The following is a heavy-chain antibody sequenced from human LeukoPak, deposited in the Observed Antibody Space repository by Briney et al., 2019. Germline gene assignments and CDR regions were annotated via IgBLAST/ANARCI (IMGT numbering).Heavy chain of an antibody. CDR3: ARADCSGSTCYLRRSWFDP. J-gene: IGHJ5*02. CDR1: GFRLSDYD. D-gene: IGHD2-2*01. CDR2: ISTGSRYI. Sequence: PGGSLRLSCAASGFRLSDYDMNWVRQAPGKGLEWVSSISTGSRYIYYAYSVKGRFTISRDDAKNSLYLQMDYLRAEDTAVYYYARADCSGSTCYLRRSWFDPWGQGTLVTVSS. V-gene: IGHV3-21*01.